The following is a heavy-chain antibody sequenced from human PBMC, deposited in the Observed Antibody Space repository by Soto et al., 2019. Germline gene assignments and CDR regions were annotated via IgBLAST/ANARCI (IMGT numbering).Heavy chain of an antibody. V-gene: IGHV4-59*13. CDR1: GGSITSYY. Sequence: PSETLSLICPVSGGSITSYYWSWIRQPPAQGLEWIGFIHYSGSTNYNPSLKRRVSLSLDPSQNQLSLRLSSVTAADTAVYCCGKESAGSHKNNWFAPWGQGTLVTVSS. CDR3: GKESAGSHKNNWFAP. CDR2: IHYSGST. J-gene: IGHJ5*02.